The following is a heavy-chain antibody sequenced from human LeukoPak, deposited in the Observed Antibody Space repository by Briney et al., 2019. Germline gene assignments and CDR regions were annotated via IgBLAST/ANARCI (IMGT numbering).Heavy chain of an antibody. CDR1: GYTFTSHA. J-gene: IGHJ4*02. CDR2: INAGNGNT. V-gene: IGHV1-3*01. CDR3: ARDLWRNASIAAAGALGY. Sequence: ASVKVSCKASGYTFTSHAMHWVRQAPGQRLEWMGWINAGNGNTKYSQKFQGRVTITRDTSASTAYMELSSLRSEDTAVYYCARDLWRNASIAAAGALGYWGQGTLVTVSS. D-gene: IGHD6-13*01.